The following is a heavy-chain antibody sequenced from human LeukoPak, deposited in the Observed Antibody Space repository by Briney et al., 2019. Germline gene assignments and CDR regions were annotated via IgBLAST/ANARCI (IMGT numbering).Heavy chain of an antibody. V-gene: IGHV3-48*03. CDR3: ARAYYDSSGYYPYAFDI. CDR1: GFTFRNYE. J-gene: IGHJ3*02. CDR2: ISGSGSTI. D-gene: IGHD3-22*01. Sequence: GGSLRLSRAASGFTFRNYEMNWVRQAPGKGLEWISYISGSGSTIYYADSVKGRFTISRDNAKNTLYLQMNSLRAEDTAVYYCARAYYDSSGYYPYAFDIWGQGTMVTVSS.